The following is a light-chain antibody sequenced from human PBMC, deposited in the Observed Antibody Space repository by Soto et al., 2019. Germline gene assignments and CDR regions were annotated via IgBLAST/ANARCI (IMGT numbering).Light chain of an antibody. Sequence: DIQMTQSPSSLTASIGDRVTISCRASQGFSNSLAWYQQKPGKVPTLLIYGASILQSGVPSRFSGSGSGTEFTLTISCLQPEDVATYFCQQYDSDPLTFGGGTKVEIK. V-gene: IGKV1-27*01. J-gene: IGKJ4*02. CDR3: QQYDSDPLT. CDR2: GAS. CDR1: QGFSNS.